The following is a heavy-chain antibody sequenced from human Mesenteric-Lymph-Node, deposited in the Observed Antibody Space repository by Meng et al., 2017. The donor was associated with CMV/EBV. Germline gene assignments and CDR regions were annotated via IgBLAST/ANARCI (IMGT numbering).Heavy chain of an antibody. CDR2: IYSGGNI. J-gene: IGHJ6*02. CDR3: AKDLDFGVVNGMDI. CDR1: GFTVSSNY. V-gene: IGHV3-53*01. D-gene: IGHD3-3*01. Sequence: SCAASGFTVSSNYMSWVRQAPGKGLEWGSVIYSGGNIYADSVKGRFTISRESSKNTLYLQMNSLRAEDTAVYYCAKDLDFGVVNGMDIWGQGTTVTVSS.